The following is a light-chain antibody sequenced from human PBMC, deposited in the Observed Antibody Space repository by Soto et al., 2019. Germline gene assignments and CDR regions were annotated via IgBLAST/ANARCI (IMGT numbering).Light chain of an antibody. Sequence: QSVLTQPPSASGSPGQSVAISCTGTSSDVGGYNYVSWYQQHPGKAPKLMIYEVNKRPSGVPDRFSGSKSGNTASLTVSGLQAEDEADYYCSSYAGSNVFGTGTKLTVL. V-gene: IGLV2-8*01. J-gene: IGLJ1*01. CDR2: EVN. CDR1: SSDVGGYNY. CDR3: SSYAGSNV.